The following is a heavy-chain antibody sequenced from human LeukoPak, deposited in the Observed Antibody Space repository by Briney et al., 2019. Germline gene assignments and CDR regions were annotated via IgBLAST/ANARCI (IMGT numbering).Heavy chain of an antibody. Sequence: GGSLRLSCAASGFTFSSYSMNWVRQAPGKGLEWVSSISSSSSYIYYADSVKGRFTISRDNAKNSLYLQMNSLRAEDTAVYYCAREEWELRAFDIWDQGTMVTVSS. CDR1: GFTFSSYS. D-gene: IGHD1-26*01. V-gene: IGHV3-21*01. CDR3: AREEWELRAFDI. J-gene: IGHJ3*02. CDR2: ISSSSSYI.